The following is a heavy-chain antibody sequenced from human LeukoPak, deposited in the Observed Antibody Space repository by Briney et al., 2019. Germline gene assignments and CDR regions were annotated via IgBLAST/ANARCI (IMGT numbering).Heavy chain of an antibody. Sequence: ASVKGSCKASGYSFTTYDINWVRQATGQGLEWMGWISAYNGNTNYAQKLQGRVTMTTDTSTSTAYMELRSLRSDDTAVYYCALGGYCSGGSCPYYYYGMDVWGQGTTVTVSS. CDR1: GYSFTTYD. D-gene: IGHD2-15*01. CDR2: ISAYNGNT. J-gene: IGHJ6*02. V-gene: IGHV1-18*01. CDR3: ALGGYCSGGSCPYYYYGMDV.